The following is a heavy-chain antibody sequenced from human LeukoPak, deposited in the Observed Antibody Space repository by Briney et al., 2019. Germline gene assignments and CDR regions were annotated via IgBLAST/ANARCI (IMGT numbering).Heavy chain of an antibody. CDR1: GFIFSDYT. Sequence: GGSLRLSCTASGFIFSDYTLNWVRQAPRKGLEWVSSISGRSTSIYYADSVRGRFTISRDNAKNSVFLQMNSLSAEDTAVYYCAREDTHIDYWGQATLVTVSS. CDR3: AREDTHIDY. J-gene: IGHJ4*02. V-gene: IGHV3-21*06. CDR2: ISGRSTSI.